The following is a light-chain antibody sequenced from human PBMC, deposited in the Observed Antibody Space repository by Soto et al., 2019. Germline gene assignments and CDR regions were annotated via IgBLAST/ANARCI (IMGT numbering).Light chain of an antibody. V-gene: IGKV3-15*01. J-gene: IGKJ5*01. CDR2: GAS. CDR3: QQYGSSPIT. Sequence: EIVMTQSPATLSVSPGERATLSCRASQSVSSNLAWYQQKPGQAPRLLIYGASTRATGIPARFSGSGSGTEFTLTFSRLEPEDFAVYYCQQYGSSPITFGQGTRLEI. CDR1: QSVSSN.